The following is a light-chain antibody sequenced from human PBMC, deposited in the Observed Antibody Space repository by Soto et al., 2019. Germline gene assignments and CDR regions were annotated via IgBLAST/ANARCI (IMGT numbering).Light chain of an antibody. CDR3: QQSYYTPLT. CDR1: QSIGSY. CDR2: AAS. Sequence: DIQMTQSPSSLSASVGDRVTITCRASQSIGSYLNWYQQAPGRAPKFLISAASSLQSGVPSRFSGSGSATDFSLTISSLQPEDFATYFCQQSYYTPLTLGGGTKVDSK. J-gene: IGKJ4*01. V-gene: IGKV1-39*01.